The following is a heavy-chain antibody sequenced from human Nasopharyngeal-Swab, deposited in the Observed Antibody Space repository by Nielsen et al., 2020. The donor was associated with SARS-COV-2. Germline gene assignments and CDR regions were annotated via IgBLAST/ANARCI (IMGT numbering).Heavy chain of an antibody. CDR2: ISYDGSNK. D-gene: IGHD3-16*01. CDR3: VKRSFDYVWGTYNYMDV. V-gene: IGHV3-30*18. Sequence: WIRQPPGKGLEWVAVISYDGSNKYYADSVKGRFTISRDNSKNTLYLQMNSLRAEDTAVYYCVKRSFDYVWGTYNYMDVWGKGTTVTVSS. J-gene: IGHJ6*03.